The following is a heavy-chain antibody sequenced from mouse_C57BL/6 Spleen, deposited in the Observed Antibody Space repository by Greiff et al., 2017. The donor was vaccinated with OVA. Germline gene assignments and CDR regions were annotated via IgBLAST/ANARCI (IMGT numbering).Heavy chain of an antibody. J-gene: IGHJ2*01. CDR3: ARWGSSKYYFDY. CDR2: IDPSDSET. Sequence: VQLQQPGAELVRPGSSVKLSCKASGYTFTSYWMHWVKQRPIQGLEWIGNIDPSDSETHYNQKFKDKATLTVDKSSSTAYMQLSSLTSEDSAVYYCARWGSSKYYFDYWGQGTTLTVSS. V-gene: IGHV1-52*01. CDR1: GYTFTSYW. D-gene: IGHD1-1*01.